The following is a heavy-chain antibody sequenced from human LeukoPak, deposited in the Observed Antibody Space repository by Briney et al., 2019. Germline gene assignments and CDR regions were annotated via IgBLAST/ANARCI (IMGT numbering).Heavy chain of an antibody. D-gene: IGHD4-11*01. CDR3: ARDQRVTGRPDIDY. CDR1: GFTFRNHW. J-gene: IGHJ4*02. V-gene: IGHV3-74*03. CDR2: ISSDRSST. Sequence: GGSLRLSCAASGFTFRNHWMHWVRQTPGKGLVWISRISSDRSSTTYADSVKGRFTISRDNANNTPYLQMNNLRAEDTAMYYCARDQRVTGRPDIDYWGQGTLVIVSS.